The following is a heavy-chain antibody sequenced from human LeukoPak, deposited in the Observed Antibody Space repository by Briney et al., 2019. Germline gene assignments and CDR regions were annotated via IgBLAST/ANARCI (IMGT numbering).Heavy chain of an antibody. V-gene: IGHV3-7*01. Sequence: PGGSLRLSYAASGFTFSSYWMSWVRQAPGKGLEWVANIKQDGSEKYYVDSVKGRFTISRDNAKNSLYLQMNSLRAEDTAVYYCASSGIVVVITSFDYWGQGTLVTVSS. CDR3: ASSGIVVVITSFDY. D-gene: IGHD3-22*01. J-gene: IGHJ4*02. CDR2: IKQDGSEK. CDR1: GFTFSSYW.